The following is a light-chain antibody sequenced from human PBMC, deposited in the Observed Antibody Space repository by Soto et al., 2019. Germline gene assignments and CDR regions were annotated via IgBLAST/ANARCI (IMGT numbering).Light chain of an antibody. CDR2: RTS. CDR1: TGAVTSGYY. V-gene: IGLV7-43*01. J-gene: IGLJ1*01. Sequence: QAVVTQERSLTVAPGGTVTLTCASSTGAVTSGYYPSWFQQKPGQAPRTLIYRTSDKHSWTPARFSGSLLGGKASLTLSGAHPEDEGEYYCLLYHGSPFVFGTGTTVTAL. CDR3: LLYHGSPFV.